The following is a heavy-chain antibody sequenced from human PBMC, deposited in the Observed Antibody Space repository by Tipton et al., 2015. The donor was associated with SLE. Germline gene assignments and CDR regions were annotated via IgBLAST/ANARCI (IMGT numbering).Heavy chain of an antibody. Sequence: TLSLTCAVSGGSISSGGYSWSWIRQPPGKGLEWIGYIYYSGSTYYNPSLKSRVTISVDTSKNQFSLKLSSVTAADTAVYYCARDHGGTPFDYWGQGTLVTVSS. CDR3: ARDHGGTPFDY. CDR2: IYYSGST. J-gene: IGHJ4*02. D-gene: IGHD4-23*01. V-gene: IGHV4-30-2*05. CDR1: GGSISSGGYS.